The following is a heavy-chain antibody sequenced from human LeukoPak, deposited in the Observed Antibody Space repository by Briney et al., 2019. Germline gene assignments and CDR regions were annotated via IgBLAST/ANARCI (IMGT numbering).Heavy chain of an antibody. CDR2: ICGGGGST. Sequence: GGSLRLSCAASGFTFSSHAMGWVRQFPGKGLEWVSAICGGGGSTYYADSVKGRFTISRDNSKNTLHLQMNSLRADDTAVYYCAKHKIWDYYDSSGYPDAFDIWGQGTMVTVSS. J-gene: IGHJ3*02. V-gene: IGHV3-23*01. D-gene: IGHD3-22*01. CDR1: GFTFSSHA. CDR3: AKHKIWDYYDSSGYPDAFDI.